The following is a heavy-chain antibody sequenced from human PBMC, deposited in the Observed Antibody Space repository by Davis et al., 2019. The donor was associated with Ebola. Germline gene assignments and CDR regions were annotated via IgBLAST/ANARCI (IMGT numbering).Heavy chain of an antibody. J-gene: IGHJ4*02. CDR1: GGTFSSYA. D-gene: IGHD5-12*01. CDR3: ARDSGYDFTLGY. V-gene: IGHV1-69*06. Sequence: SVKVSCKASGGTFSSYAISWVRQAPGQGLEWMGGIIPIFGTANYAQKFQGRVTITADKSTSTAYMELSSLRFEDTAVYYCARDSGYDFTLGYWGQGTLVTVSS. CDR2: IIPIFGTA.